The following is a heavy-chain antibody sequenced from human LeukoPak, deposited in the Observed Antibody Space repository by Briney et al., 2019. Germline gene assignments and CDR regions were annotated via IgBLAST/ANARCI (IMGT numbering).Heavy chain of an antibody. J-gene: IGHJ3*01. D-gene: IGHD4-11*01. V-gene: IGHV4-34*01. CDR2: ITYSGST. Sequence: PSETLSLTCADYGGSFSGYYWNWIRQPPGKGLEWIGEITYSGSTNYNPSLKSRVTISVDTSKNQFSLKLTSVTAADTAVYYCARSHDYSTSLAFDVWGQGTMVTVSS. CDR1: GGSFSGYY. CDR3: ARSHDYSTSLAFDV.